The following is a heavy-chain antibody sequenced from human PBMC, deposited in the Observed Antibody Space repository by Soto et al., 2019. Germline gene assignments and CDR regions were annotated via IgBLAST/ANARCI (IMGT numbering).Heavy chain of an antibody. CDR3: ARDMGVTALKYYFDY. CDR2: ISYDESNE. J-gene: IGHJ4*02. D-gene: IGHD2-8*01. CDR1: GFTFSSYN. V-gene: IGHV3-30*03. Sequence: GGSLRLSCAASGFTFSSYNMHWVRQAPGKGLEWVAFISYDESNEYYVDSVKGRFTISRDNSKNTLYLQMNGLRTADTAIYYCARDMGVTALKYYFDYWGQGTLVTVSS.